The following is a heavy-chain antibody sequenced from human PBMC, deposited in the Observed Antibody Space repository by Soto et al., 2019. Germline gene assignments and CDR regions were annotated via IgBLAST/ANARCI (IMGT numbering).Heavy chain of an antibody. V-gene: IGHV1-18*01. D-gene: IGHD3-10*01. CDR2: INVYNGNT. CDR1: GYTFTNYG. J-gene: IGHJ5*02. CDR3: ARGVGSGSYYNQYNWFDP. Sequence: QVQLVQSGGEVKKPGASVKVSCKASGYTFTNYGISWVRQAPGQGLEWMGWINVYNGNTKYAQKVQGRVTMTTDTXTXTTXMALRSLRSDDTAVYYCARGVGSGSYYNQYNWFDPWGQGTLVTVSS.